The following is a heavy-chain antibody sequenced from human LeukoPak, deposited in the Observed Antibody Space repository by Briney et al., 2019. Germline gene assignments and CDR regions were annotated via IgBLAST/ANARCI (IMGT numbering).Heavy chain of an antibody. Sequence: GASVRVSCKVSGYIITKFGFSWVRQAPGQGLEWVGWVSGYNGNTNYAEKFHHRVIMTTDTATSTVYMELKSLTADDTAVYFCAITGYGSDWYAKSWAPGTLVVVSA. CDR3: AITGYGSDWYAKS. J-gene: IGHJ4*02. CDR1: GYIITKFG. V-gene: IGHV1-18*01. CDR2: VSGYNGNT. D-gene: IGHD6-19*01.